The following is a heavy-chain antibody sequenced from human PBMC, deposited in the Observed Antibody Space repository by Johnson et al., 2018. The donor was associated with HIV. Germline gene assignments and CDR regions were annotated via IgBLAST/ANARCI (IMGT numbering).Heavy chain of an antibody. D-gene: IGHD3-16*01. V-gene: IGHV3-15*01. J-gene: IGHJ3*02. CDR1: GFTFSYAW. Sequence: VQLVESGGGLVKPGGSLILSCVGSGFTFSYAWMTWVRQAPGQGLEWVGRIKSEIDGGTTDYAAHVKGRFTISRDDSKTTLYLQMNSLTIEDTAVYYCAREGDGGAFDIWGQGTMVTVSS. CDR3: AREGDGGAFDI. CDR2: IKSEIDGGTT.